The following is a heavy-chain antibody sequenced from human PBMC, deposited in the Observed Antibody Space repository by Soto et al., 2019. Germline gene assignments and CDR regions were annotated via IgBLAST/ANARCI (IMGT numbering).Heavy chain of an antibody. Sequence: GGSLILSCTVSGLMFISYSMNRVRQAPGKGLEWVSSIGSSSKYIYYADSVKGRFTISRDNAKNSLYLQMNSLRAEDTALYYCARDREGVGAGLFWGQGTMVNVS. V-gene: IGHV3-21*03. D-gene: IGHD1-26*01. CDR2: IGSSSKYI. CDR3: ARDREGVGAGLF. J-gene: IGHJ3*01. CDR1: GLMFISYS.